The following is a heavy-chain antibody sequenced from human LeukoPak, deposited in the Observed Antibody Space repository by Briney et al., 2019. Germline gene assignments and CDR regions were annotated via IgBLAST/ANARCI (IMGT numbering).Heavy chain of an antibody. V-gene: IGHV3-48*03. CDR1: GFTFSSYE. Sequence: GGSLRLSCAASGFTFSSYEMNWVRQAPGKGLEWVSYISSSGSTIYYADSVKGRFTISRDNAKNSLYLQMNSLRAEDTAVYYCAKDHLSYGGNSGIDYWGQGTLVTVSS. CDR2: ISSSGSTI. CDR3: AKDHLSYGGNSGIDY. J-gene: IGHJ4*02. D-gene: IGHD4-23*01.